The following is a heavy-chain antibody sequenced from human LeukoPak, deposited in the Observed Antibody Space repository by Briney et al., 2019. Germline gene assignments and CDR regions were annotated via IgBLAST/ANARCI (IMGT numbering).Heavy chain of an antibody. D-gene: IGHD5-12*01. Sequence: ASVKVSCKASGYTFTSYGISWVRQAPGQGLEWMGWISAYNGNTNYAQKLQGIVTMTTDTSTSTAYMELRSLRSDDTAVYYCARDPDAVYSGYDSDWFDPWGQGTLVTVSS. CDR2: ISAYNGNT. J-gene: IGHJ5*02. CDR1: GYTFTSYG. CDR3: ARDPDAVYSGYDSDWFDP. V-gene: IGHV1-18*04.